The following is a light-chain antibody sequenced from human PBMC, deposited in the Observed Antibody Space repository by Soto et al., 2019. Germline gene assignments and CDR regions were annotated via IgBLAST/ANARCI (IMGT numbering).Light chain of an antibody. J-gene: IGKJ4*01. CDR1: QTISSW. CDR3: QQYDNYPLT. CDR2: KAS. Sequence: DIQMTQSPSSLSASVGDRVTITSPASQTISSWLAWYQQKPGKAPKLLIYKASTLKSGVPSRFSGSGSGTEFTLTISSLQPDDFATYYCQQYDNYPLTFGGGTKVDIK. V-gene: IGKV1-5*03.